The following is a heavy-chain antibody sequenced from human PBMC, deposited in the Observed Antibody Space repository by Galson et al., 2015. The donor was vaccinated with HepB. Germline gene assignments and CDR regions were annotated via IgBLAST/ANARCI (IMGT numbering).Heavy chain of an antibody. D-gene: IGHD3-9*01. CDR1: GYTFTNYG. CDR2: ISAYSGNT. CDR3: ARDYGYDDILTGRGHFDY. V-gene: IGHV1-18*01. Sequence: SVKVSCKASGYTFTNYGISWVRQAPGQGLEWMGGISAYSGNTNYAQNLQGRVTMTTDASTSTAYKELRSLRSDDTALYYCARDYGYDDILTGRGHFDYWGQGTLVTVSP. J-gene: IGHJ4*02.